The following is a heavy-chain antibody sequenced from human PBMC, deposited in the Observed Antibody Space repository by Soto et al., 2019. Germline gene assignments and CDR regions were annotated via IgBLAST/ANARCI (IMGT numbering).Heavy chain of an antibody. V-gene: IGHV3-30*18. Sequence: GSLRLSCAASGFTFSSYGMHWVRQAPAKGLEWVAVISYDGRNKYYADAVKGRFTISRDNSKNTLYLQMSSLRAEDTAVYYCVKDGSSGWPYFYDMDVWGQGTTVTVSS. D-gene: IGHD6-19*01. J-gene: IGHJ6*02. CDR1: GFTFSSYG. CDR3: VKDGSSGWPYFYDMDV. CDR2: ISYDGRNK.